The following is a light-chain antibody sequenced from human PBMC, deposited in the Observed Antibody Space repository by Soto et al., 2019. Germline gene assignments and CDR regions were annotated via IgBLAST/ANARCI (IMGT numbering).Light chain of an antibody. CDR1: QGIKYD. Sequence: IQMSQSPSTLSASVGDRGTIXXRASQGIKYDVAGYQQKPGTAPNIXSVPASSLKTLGPSRFSGSGSYRYFTFTSSSLQPEDFATYYCLQNNQDPRTFGQGTKVDI. J-gene: IGKJ1*01. V-gene: IGKV1-6*01. CDR2: PAS. CDR3: LQNNQDPRT.